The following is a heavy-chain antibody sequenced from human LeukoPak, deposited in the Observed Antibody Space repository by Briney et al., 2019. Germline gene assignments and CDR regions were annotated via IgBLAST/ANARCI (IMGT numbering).Heavy chain of an antibody. CDR2: ITSDGSDT. V-gene: IGHV3-74*01. J-gene: IGHJ4*02. CDR1: GLTFRNYW. D-gene: IGHD1/OR15-1a*01. CDR3: ATGGEQYYDY. Sequence: GGSLRLSCAASGLTFRNYWMHWVRQAPGKGLMWLSRITSDGSDTIYADSGKGRFTISRDNAKNTLYLQMSSLSAEDTAVYYCATGGEQYYDYWGQGTLVTVSS.